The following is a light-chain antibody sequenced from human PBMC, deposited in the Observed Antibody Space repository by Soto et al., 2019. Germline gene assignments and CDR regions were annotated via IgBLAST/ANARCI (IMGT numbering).Light chain of an antibody. CDR3: ISYTGSSTSYV. J-gene: IGLJ1*01. CDR2: GVS. Sequence: QSVLTQPASLSGSPGQSITISCSGKRSDIGSYNYVAWYQQFPGKTPKILIYGVSNRPSGVSSRFSGSKSGNTASLTISGLQAEDEADYYCISYTGSSTSYVFGSGTKVTVL. CDR1: RSDIGSYNY. V-gene: IGLV2-14*01.